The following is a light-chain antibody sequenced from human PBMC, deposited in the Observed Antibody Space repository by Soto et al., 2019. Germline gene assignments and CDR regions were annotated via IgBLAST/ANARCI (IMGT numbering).Light chain of an antibody. Sequence: ESVLMQSPGTLSLSPGEKATLSCRASQSVSSSYLAWYQQKPGQAPRLLIYGASSRATGIPDRFSGSGSGTDFTLTVSRLEPEDFAVYYCQQFGSSSWTFGQGTKVEIK. CDR2: GAS. CDR1: QSVSSSY. CDR3: QQFGSSSWT. V-gene: IGKV3-20*01. J-gene: IGKJ1*01.